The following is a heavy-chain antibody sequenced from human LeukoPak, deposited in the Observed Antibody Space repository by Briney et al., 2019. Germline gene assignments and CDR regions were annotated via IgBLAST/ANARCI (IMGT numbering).Heavy chain of an antibody. CDR3: ARDRGDCSSTSCYFDP. CDR1: GGTFSSYA. Sequence: ASVKVSCKASGGTFSSYAISWVRQAPGQGLEWMGGIIPIFGTANYAQKFQGRVTITTDESTSTAYMELSSLRSEDTAVYYCARDRGDCSSTSCYFDPWGQGTLVTVSS. D-gene: IGHD2-2*01. CDR2: IIPIFGTA. J-gene: IGHJ5*02. V-gene: IGHV1-69*05.